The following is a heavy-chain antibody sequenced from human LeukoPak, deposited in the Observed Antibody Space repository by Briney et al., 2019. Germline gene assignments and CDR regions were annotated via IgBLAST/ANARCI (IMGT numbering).Heavy chain of an antibody. Sequence: SETLSLTCTVSGGSISSSSYYWGWIRQPPGQGLEWIVSIYYSGSTYYNPSLKRRVTISVDTSKNQFSLKLSSVTAADAAVYCCAGHSPRRRKDAFDIWGQGTMVTVSS. J-gene: IGHJ3*02. V-gene: IGHV4-39*01. CDR3: AGHSPRRRKDAFDI. CDR1: GGSISSSSYY. CDR2: IYYSGST. D-gene: IGHD1-1*01.